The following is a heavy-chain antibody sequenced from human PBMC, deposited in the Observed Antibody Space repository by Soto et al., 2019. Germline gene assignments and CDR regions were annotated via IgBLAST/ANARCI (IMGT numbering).Heavy chain of an antibody. V-gene: IGHV3-21*01. CDR2: ISSSSSYI. J-gene: IGHJ5*02. CDR1: GFTFSSYS. Sequence: GGSLRLSCAASGFTFSSYSMNWVRQAPGKGLEWVSSISSSSSYIYYADSVKGRFTISRDNAKNSLYPQMNSLRAEDTAVYHCARDLIVLMVYATSWFDPWGQGTLVTVSS. CDR3: ARDLIVLMVYATSWFDP. D-gene: IGHD2-8*01.